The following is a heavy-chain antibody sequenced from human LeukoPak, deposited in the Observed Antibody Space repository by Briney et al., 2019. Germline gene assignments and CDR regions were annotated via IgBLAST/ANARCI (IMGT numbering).Heavy chain of an antibody. Sequence: SETLSLTCAVSGASINDFYWTWIRQPPGKGLEWIGYVYYGGSTNYNPSLKSRVSMSVDTSKNQFSLKLSSVTAADTAVYYCAREWELDDAFDIWGQGTMVTVSS. CDR1: GASINDFY. CDR3: AREWELDDAFDI. J-gene: IGHJ3*02. CDR2: VYYGGST. V-gene: IGHV4-59*08. D-gene: IGHD1-26*01.